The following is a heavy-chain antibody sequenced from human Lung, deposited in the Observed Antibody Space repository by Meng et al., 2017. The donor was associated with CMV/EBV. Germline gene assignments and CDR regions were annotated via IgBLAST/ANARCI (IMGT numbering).Heavy chain of an antibody. CDR3: ARRRGGSSWGDFDY. CDR1: GYTFTSYD. CDR2: MNPNSGNT. D-gene: IGHD6-6*01. J-gene: IGHJ4*02. V-gene: IGHV1-8*01. Sequence: ASVXVSCKASGYTFTSYDINWVRQATGQGLEWMGWMNPNSGNTGYAQNFQGRVTMTRNTSISTVYMELSRLRSEDTAVYYCARRRGGSSWGDFDYWGQGTXVTVSS.